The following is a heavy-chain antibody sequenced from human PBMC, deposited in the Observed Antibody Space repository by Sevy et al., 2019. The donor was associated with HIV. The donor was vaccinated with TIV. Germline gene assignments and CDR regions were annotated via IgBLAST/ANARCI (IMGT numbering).Heavy chain of an antibody. CDR1: GFTFNYAW. J-gene: IGHJ6*02. CDR2: IKSKTDGGTA. D-gene: IGHD3-3*01. CDR3: ASVVKNDFWDGHVNYYGLDV. Sequence: GGSLRLSCAASGFTFNYAWMSWVRQAPGKGLEWVGRIKSKTDGGTADYAEHVKGTFTISRDDSENTLYLQMNSLKTEDTAVYYCASVVKNDFWDGHVNYYGLDVWGQGTTVTVSS. V-gene: IGHV3-15*01.